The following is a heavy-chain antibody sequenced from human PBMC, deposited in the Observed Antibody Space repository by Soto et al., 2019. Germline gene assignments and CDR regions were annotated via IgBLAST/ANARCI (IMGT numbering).Heavy chain of an antibody. V-gene: IGHV4-34*01. D-gene: IGHD2-21*01. CDR3: ARGVISHWAYLDDMDV. J-gene: IGHJ6*03. CDR1: GGALRDDF. CDR2: INHLGSI. Sequence: QVQLQQWGAGLLKPSETLSLTCVVYGGALRDDFWSWISQPPGMALEWIGEINHLGSINYNPSLKSRVAMSVDTSKNPCALAINSVTAAVTATYYCARGVISHWAYLDDMDVWDRGTTVTVSS.